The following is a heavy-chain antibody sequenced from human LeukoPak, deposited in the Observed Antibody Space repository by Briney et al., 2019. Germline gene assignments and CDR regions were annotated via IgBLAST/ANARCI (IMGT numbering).Heavy chain of an antibody. D-gene: IGHD1-1*01. CDR1: GFTFSTYW. CDR2: INTDGTTT. V-gene: IGHV3-74*01. Sequence: GRSLRLSCAASGFTFSTYWMHWVRQAPGKGLVWVSRINTDGTTTTYADSVKGRFTISRDNAKNTLHLQMNSLRVEDTAVYYCVSDHTGHDDYWGQGTLVTVSS. J-gene: IGHJ4*02. CDR3: VSDHTGHDDY.